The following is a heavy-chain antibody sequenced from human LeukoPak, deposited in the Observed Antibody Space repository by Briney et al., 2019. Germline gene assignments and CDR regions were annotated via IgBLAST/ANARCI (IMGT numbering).Heavy chain of an antibody. CDR1: GYSISSGYY. V-gene: IGHV4-38-2*02. CDR2: IFHSGST. Sequence: KPSETLSLTCTVSGYSISSGYYWGWIRQPPGKGLEWIGSIFHSGSTYYNPSLKSRVTISLDTSKNQFSLKLSSVTAADTAVYYCARVRRTYYYYMDVWGKGTTVTVSS. CDR3: ARVRRTYYYYMDV. J-gene: IGHJ6*03.